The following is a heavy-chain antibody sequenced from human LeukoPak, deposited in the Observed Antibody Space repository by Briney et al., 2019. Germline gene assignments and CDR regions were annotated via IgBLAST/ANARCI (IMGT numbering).Heavy chain of an antibody. CDR2: IIPILGIA. CDR1: GGTFISYA. Sequence: ASVKVSCKASGGTFISYAISWVRQAPGQGLEWMGRIIPILGIANYAQKFQGRVTITADKSTSTAYMELSSLRSEDTAVYYCARDIVVVTEDDAFDIWGQGTMVTVSS. V-gene: IGHV1-69*04. J-gene: IGHJ3*02. CDR3: ARDIVVVTEDDAFDI. D-gene: IGHD2-15*01.